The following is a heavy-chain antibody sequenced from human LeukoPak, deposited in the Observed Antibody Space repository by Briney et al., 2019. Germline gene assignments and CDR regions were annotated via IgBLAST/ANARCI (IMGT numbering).Heavy chain of an antibody. CDR2: TFGGGRT. Sequence: GGSLRLSCAASGFTVSSNYMTWVRQAPGKGLEWVSVTFGGGRTYYADSVKGRCTVSGDSSKNTLYLQMNIMRAEDTAVYYCARGMAATPHYYGMDVWGQGTTVIVSS. D-gene: IGHD2-15*01. CDR1: GFTVSSNY. V-gene: IGHV3-66*01. CDR3: ARGMAATPHYYGMDV. J-gene: IGHJ6*02.